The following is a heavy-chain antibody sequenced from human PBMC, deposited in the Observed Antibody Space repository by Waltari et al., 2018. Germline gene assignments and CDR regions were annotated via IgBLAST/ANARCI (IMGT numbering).Heavy chain of an antibody. D-gene: IGHD4-17*01. CDR3: ASFHDYGDHDY. Sequence: QVQLQESGPGLVKPSQTLSLTCTVSGGSISCGDYYWSWIRQPPGKGLEWIGYIYYSGSNYYNPSRKSRVTDSVDTSKNQFPLKLSAVTAADTAVYCCASFHDYGDHDYWGQGTLVTVSS. CDR1: GGSISCGDYY. CDR2: IYYSGSN. J-gene: IGHJ4*02. V-gene: IGHV4-30-4*08.